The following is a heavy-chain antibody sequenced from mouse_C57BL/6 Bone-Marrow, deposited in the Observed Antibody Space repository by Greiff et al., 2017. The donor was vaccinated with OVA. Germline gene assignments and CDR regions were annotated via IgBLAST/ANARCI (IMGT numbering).Heavy chain of an antibody. V-gene: IGHV1-54*01. CDR3: ARRIYYDDY. CDR1: GYAFTNYL. Sequence: VQLQQSGAELVRPGPSVKVSCKASGYAFTNYLIEWVKQRPGQGLEWIGVINPGSGGTNYNEKFKGKATLTADKSSRTAYMQLSSLTSEDSAVYFCARRIYYDDYWGQGTTLTVSS. J-gene: IGHJ2*01. CDR2: INPGSGGT.